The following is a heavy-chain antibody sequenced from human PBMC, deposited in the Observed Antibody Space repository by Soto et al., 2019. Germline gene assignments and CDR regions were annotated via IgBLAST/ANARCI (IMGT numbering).Heavy chain of an antibody. CDR1: GDIFTNFD. D-gene: IGHD3-3*02. CDR3: ARYIYGQGFQA. Sequence: QVQLVQPGAEVRKPGASVKVSCKASGDIFTNFDFNWVRQATGQGLEWIGWMRANSGDTGHDQKFQGRVRMTRDTSMSTAYMELSSLRAEDTAVYYCARYIYGQGFQAWGQGTLSSSPQ. J-gene: IGHJ5*02. CDR2: MRANSGDT. V-gene: IGHV1-8*01.